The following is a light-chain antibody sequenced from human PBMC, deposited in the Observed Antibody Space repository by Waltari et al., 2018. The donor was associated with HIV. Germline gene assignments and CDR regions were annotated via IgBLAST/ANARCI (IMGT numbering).Light chain of an antibody. V-gene: IGLV1-47*01. CDR2: RNN. Sequence: QSVLTQPPSASGTPGQRVTISCSGTNSNVGNNYVSCYQHLPGTTPKLLIYRNNPRPSGDPDRFSGSKSGTSASLAISGLRSEDEADYYCAAWDDSLSGRVFGGGTKLTVL. CDR1: NSNVGNNY. J-gene: IGLJ3*02. CDR3: AAWDDSLSGRV.